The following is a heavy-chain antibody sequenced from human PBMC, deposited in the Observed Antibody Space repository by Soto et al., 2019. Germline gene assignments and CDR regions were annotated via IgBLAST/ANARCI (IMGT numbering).Heavy chain of an antibody. V-gene: IGHV4-30-4*01. CDR1: GGSISSGDYY. CDR2: IYYSGST. J-gene: IGHJ4*02. CDR3: ARGSAGLRLGELSLYSTGYFDY. D-gene: IGHD3-16*02. Sequence: SETLSLTCTVSGGSISSGDYYWSWSRQPPGKGLEWIGYIYYSGSTYYNPSLKSRVTISVDTSKNQFSLKLSSVTAADTAVYYCARGSAGLRLGELSLYSTGYFDYWGQGTLVTVSS.